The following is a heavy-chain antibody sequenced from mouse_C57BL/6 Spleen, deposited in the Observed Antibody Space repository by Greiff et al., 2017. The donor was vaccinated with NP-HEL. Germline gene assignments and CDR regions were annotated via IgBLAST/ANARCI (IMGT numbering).Heavy chain of an antibody. CDR2: ISDGGSYT. Sequence: DVMLVESGGGLVKPGGSLKLSCAASGFTFSSYAMSWVRQTPEKRLEWVATISDGGSYTYYPDNVKGRFTISRDNAKNNLYLQMSYLKSEDTAMYYCARVGNYFDYWGQGTTLTVSS. CDR3: ARVGNYFDY. V-gene: IGHV5-4*03. D-gene: IGHD1-1*02. J-gene: IGHJ2*01. CDR1: GFTFSSYA.